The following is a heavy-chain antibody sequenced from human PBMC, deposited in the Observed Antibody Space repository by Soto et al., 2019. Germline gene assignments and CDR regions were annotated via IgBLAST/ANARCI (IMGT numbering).Heavy chain of an antibody. CDR2: ISAYNGNT. CDR1: GYTFTSYG. V-gene: IGHV1-18*04. D-gene: IGHD2-15*01. CDR3: ARAHLDIVVVVAASPSEFDY. J-gene: IGHJ4*02. Sequence: QVKLVQSGAEVKKPGASVKVSCKACGYTFTSYGISWVRQAPGQGLEWMGWISAYNGNTNYAQKLQGRVTMTTDTSTSIAYMELRSLRSDDTAVYYCARAHLDIVVVVAASPSEFDYWGQGTLVTVSS.